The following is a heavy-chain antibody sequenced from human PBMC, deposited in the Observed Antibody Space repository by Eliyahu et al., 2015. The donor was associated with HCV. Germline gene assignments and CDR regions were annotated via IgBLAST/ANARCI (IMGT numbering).Heavy chain of an antibody. CDR3: STGIGTNDF. J-gene: IGHJ4*02. V-gene: IGHV3-15*01. D-gene: IGHD2-15*01. CDR2: IMKKSDGGTT. Sequence: EVQLVESGGGLVKPGGSLTLSCVVSGFTFSTAWMSWVRQAPGKGLECVGRIMKKSDGGTTDYPASVEGRFTISRDDSKNMVWLQMNSLKSEDTAVYYCSTGIGTNDFWGQGTLVTVSS. CDR1: GFTFSTAW.